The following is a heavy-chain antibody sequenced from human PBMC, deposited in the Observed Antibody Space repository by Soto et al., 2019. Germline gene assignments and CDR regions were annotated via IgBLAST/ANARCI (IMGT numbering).Heavy chain of an antibody. CDR1: GYTLTELS. V-gene: IGHV1-24*01. CDR3: AKDGTRSTSCYSNWFDP. D-gene: IGHD2-2*02. Sequence: ASVKVSCKVSGYTLTELSMHWVRQAPGKGLEWMGGFDPEDGETIYAQKFQGRVTMTEDTSTDTAYMELSSLRSEDTAVYYCAKDGTRSTSCYSNWFDPWGQGTLVTVSS. J-gene: IGHJ5*02. CDR2: FDPEDGET.